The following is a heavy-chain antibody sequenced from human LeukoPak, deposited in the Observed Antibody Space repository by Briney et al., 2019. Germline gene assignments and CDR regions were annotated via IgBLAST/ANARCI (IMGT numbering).Heavy chain of an antibody. D-gene: IGHD3-10*01. J-gene: IGHJ4*02. CDR3: ARAPRYYYGSGSYRPFDY. V-gene: IGHV4-34*01. CDR1: GGSFSGYY. CDR2: INHSGST. Sequence: PSETLSLTCAVYGGSFSGYYWSWIRQPPGKGLEWIGEINHSGSTNYNPSLKSRVTISVDTSKNQFSLKLSSVTAADTAVCYCARAPRYYYGSGSYRPFDYWGQGTLVTVSS.